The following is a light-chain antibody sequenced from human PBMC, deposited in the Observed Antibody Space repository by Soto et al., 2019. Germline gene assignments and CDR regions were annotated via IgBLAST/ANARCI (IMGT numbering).Light chain of an antibody. CDR2: TAS. V-gene: IGKV1-39*01. CDR1: QNIVRH. CDR3: QPSYSTPLT. Sequence: DIQMTQSPSSLSASVGDRVTITCRASQNIVRHLHWYQQKPGKAPNLLIYTASTLQSGVPSRFTGSGSGTDFTLSISSLQPEDFAPYYCQPSYSTPLTFGGGTKV. J-gene: IGKJ4*01.